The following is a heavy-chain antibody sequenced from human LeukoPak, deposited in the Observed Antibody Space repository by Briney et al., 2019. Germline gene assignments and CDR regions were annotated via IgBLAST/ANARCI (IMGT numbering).Heavy chain of an antibody. J-gene: IGHJ4*02. Sequence: SETLSLTCTVSGASIWGYYWSWIRQPPGKGLEWIGEINHSGSTNYNPSLKSRVTISVDTSKNQFSLKLSSVTAADTAVYYCARGPSGAYWGQGTLVTVSS. V-gene: IGHV4-34*01. CDR2: INHSGST. CDR1: GASIWGYY. D-gene: IGHD1-26*01. CDR3: ARGPSGAY.